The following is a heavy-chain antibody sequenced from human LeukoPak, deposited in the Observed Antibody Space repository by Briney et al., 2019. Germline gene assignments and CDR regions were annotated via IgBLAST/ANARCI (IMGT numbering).Heavy chain of an antibody. J-gene: IGHJ4*02. CDR3: ARDFPGYSSSWYLGVVDY. D-gene: IGHD6-13*01. Sequence: GGSLRLSCAASGFTFTTYWMHWVRQAPGKGLEWVAVISYDGSNKYYADSVKGRFTISRDNSKNTLYLQMNSLRAEDTAVYYCARDFPGYSSSWYLGVVDYWGQGTLVTVPS. CDR1: GFTFTTYW. V-gene: IGHV3-30-3*01. CDR2: ISYDGSNK.